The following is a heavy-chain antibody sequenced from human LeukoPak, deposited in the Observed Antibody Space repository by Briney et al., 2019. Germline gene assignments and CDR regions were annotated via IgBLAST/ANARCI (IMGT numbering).Heavy chain of an antibody. D-gene: IGHD6-6*01. CDR1: GFTFSDYY. J-gene: IGHJ4*02. Sequence: PGGSLRLSCAASGFTFSDYYMSWIRQAPEKGLEWVSYISSSGSTIYYADSVKGRFTISRDNAKNSLYLQMNSLRAEDTAVHYCAGALAARRVKDYWGQGTLVTVSS. CDR2: ISSSGSTI. V-gene: IGHV3-11*04. CDR3: AGALAARRVKDY.